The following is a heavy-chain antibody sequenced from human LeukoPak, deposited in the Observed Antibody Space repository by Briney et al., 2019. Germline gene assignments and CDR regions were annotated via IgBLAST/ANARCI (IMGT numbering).Heavy chain of an antibody. J-gene: IGHJ4*02. V-gene: IGHV4-59*11. CDR1: GDSISGPH. Sequence: SETLSLTCNVSGDSISGPHWNWIRKSPGRGLEWIGYTHYTGETNYNPSLKSRLTMSVDTSNNQVYLRLSSVTAADTAVYYCGRNLGSGSDHWGQGTLVTVSS. CDR2: THYTGET. D-gene: IGHD3-10*01. CDR3: GRNLGSGSDH.